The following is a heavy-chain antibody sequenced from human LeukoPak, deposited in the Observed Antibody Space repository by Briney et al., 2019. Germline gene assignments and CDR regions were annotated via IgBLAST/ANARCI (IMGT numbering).Heavy chain of an antibody. Sequence: SETLSLTCAVYGGSFSGYYWSWIRQPPGKGLEWIGEINHSGSTNYNPSLKSRVTISVDTSKNQFSLKLSSVTAADTAVYYCARTVRFLEWSFDYWGQGTLVTASS. V-gene: IGHV4-34*01. J-gene: IGHJ4*02. CDR1: GGSFSGYY. D-gene: IGHD3-3*01. CDR2: INHSGST. CDR3: ARTVRFLEWSFDY.